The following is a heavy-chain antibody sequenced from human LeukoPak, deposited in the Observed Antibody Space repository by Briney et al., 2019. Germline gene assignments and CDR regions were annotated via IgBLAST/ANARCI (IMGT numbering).Heavy chain of an antibody. D-gene: IGHD3-22*01. CDR3: ARDVVGYYYDSSGYWYFDL. J-gene: IGHJ2*01. Sequence: PSETLSLTCTVSGGSISSGDYYWSWIRQPPGKGLKWIGYIYYSGSTYYNPSLKSRVTISVDTSKNQFSLKLSSVTAADTAVYYCARDVVGYYYDSSGYWYFDLWGRGTLVTVSS. CDR2: IYYSGST. CDR1: GGSISSGDYY. V-gene: IGHV4-30-4*01.